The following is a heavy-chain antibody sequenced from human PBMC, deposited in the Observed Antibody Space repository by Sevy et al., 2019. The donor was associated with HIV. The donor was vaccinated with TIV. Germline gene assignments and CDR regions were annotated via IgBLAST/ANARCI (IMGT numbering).Heavy chain of an antibody. Sequence: ASVKVSCKASGYTFTSYYMHWVRQAPGQGLEWMGIINPSGGSTSYAQMFQGRVTMTRDTSTSTVYMELSSLRSEDTAVYYGARDRRFYGGNSEFYYFDYWGQGTLVTVSS. CDR1: GYTFTSYY. J-gene: IGHJ4*02. CDR2: INPSGGST. V-gene: IGHV1-46*01. CDR3: ARDRRFYGGNSEFYYFDY. D-gene: IGHD4-17*01.